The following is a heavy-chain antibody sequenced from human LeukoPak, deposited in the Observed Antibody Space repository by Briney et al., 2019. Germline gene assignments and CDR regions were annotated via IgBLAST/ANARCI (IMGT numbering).Heavy chain of an antibody. CDR1: GNYW. V-gene: IGHV3-74*01. CDR3: VSFYEAH. J-gene: IGHJ4*02. CDR2: INSDGSWT. Sequence: GGSLRLSCAASGNYWMHWVRQAPGKGLVWVSHINSDGSWTSYADSVKGRFTISKDNAKNTVYLQMNNLRAEDTAVYYCVSFYEAHWGRGTLVTVSS. D-gene: IGHD2/OR15-2a*01.